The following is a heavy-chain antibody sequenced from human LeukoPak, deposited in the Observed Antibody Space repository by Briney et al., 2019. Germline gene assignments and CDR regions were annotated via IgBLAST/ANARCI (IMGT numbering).Heavy chain of an antibody. CDR1: GYTFTSYA. D-gene: IGHD1-26*01. V-gene: IGHV1-3*01. J-gene: IGHJ4*02. Sequence: ASVKVSCKASGYTFTSYAMHWVRQAPGQRLEWMGWINAGNGNTKYSQKFQGRVTITRDTSASTAYMELSSLRSEDTAVYYCARTWELHDSLDYWGQGTLVTVSS. CDR3: ARTWELHDSLDY. CDR2: INAGNGNT.